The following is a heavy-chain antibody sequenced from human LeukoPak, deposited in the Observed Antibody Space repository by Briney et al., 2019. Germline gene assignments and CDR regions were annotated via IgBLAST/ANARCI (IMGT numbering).Heavy chain of an antibody. CDR1: GFTFSRNS. CDR3: ARGPILVRGVILADSVGGMDV. CDR2: ISSTGSTI. V-gene: IGHV3-48*04. J-gene: IGHJ6*02. Sequence: GGSLRLSCAASGFTFSRNSMNWVRQAPGKGLEWVSYISSTGSTIYYADSMKGRFTISRDNAKNSLYLQMNSLRVEDTAVYYCARGPILVRGVILADSVGGMDVWGQGTTVTVSS. D-gene: IGHD3-10*01.